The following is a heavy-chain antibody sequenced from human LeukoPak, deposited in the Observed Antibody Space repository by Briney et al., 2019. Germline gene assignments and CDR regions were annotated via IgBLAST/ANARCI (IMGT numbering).Heavy chain of an antibody. CDR2: INHSGST. D-gene: IGHD2-8*02. J-gene: IGHJ4*02. CDR3: ARSLVAQTATDY. Sequence: SETLSLTCAVYGGSFSVYYWSWIRQPTGKGVEWIVEINHSGSTNYNPSLKSRVTISVDTSKNQFSLKLSSVTAADTAVYYCARSLVAQTATDYWGQGTLVTVSS. CDR1: GGSFSVYY. V-gene: IGHV4-34*01.